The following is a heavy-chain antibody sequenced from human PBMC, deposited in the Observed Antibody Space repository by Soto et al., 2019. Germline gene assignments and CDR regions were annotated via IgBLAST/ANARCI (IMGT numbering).Heavy chain of an antibody. CDR3: ARVDVEYYDSSGYYGVAVANAFDI. D-gene: IGHD3-22*01. J-gene: IGHJ3*02. V-gene: IGHV1-69*13. CDR1: GGTFSSYA. Sequence: SVTVSCNASGGTFSSYAISWVRQAPGQGLEWMGGIIPNFGTANYAQKFQGRVTITADESTSTAYMELSSLRSEDTAVYYCARVDVEYYDSSGYYGVAVANAFDIWGQGTMVTVSS. CDR2: IIPNFGTA.